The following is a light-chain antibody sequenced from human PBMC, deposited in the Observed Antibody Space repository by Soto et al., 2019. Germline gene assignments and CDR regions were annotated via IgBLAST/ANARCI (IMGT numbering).Light chain of an antibody. CDR2: GNS. Sequence: QSVLTQPPSVSGAPGQRVTISCPGSSSNIGAGYDVHWYQQLPGTAPKLLIYGNSNRPSGVPDRFSGSKSGTSASLAITGLQAEDEADYYCQSYDSSLSGVFGTGTQLTVL. CDR1: SSNIGAGYD. V-gene: IGLV1-40*01. J-gene: IGLJ1*01. CDR3: QSYDSSLSGV.